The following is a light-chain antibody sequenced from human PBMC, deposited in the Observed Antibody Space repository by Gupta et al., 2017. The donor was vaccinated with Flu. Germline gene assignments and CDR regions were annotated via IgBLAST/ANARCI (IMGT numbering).Light chain of an antibody. CDR1: QNISNY. CDR2: AAS. J-gene: IGKJ1*01. Sequence: DIQVTQSPSSLSASVGDRVTLTCRTSQNISNYLHWYQQKPGTAPKLLIYAASSLQSGVPPRFSGSGSGTDFTLTISRLQPEDFATYYCQQSDTTPRAFGQGTKVEI. CDR3: QQSDTTPRA. V-gene: IGKV1-39*01.